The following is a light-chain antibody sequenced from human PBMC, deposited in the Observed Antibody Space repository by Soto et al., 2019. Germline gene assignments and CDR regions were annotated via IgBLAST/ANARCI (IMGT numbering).Light chain of an antibody. CDR1: QSISSW. Sequence: IQMTQSHSTLSASVGDRVTITCRASQSISSWLAWYQQKPGEAPKLLIYAASTLHGGVPSRFSGSGSGTDFALTITSLQAEDFATYYCQQLRSYPSTFGGGTKVDIK. J-gene: IGKJ4*01. CDR3: QQLRSYPST. CDR2: AAS. V-gene: IGKV1-5*01.